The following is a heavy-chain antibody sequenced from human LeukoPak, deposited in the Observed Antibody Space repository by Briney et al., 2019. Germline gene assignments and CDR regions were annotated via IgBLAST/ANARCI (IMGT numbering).Heavy chain of an antibody. V-gene: IGHV3-21*04. Sequence: GGSLRLSCAASGFTFSRYSMSWVRQAPGKGLEWVSSISGDSNYIYYADSVEGRFTISRDNAKNSLYLQMNSLRAEDTAVYYCARPALGLVDYWGQGTLVTVSS. CDR1: GFTFSRYS. J-gene: IGHJ4*02. CDR2: ISGDSNYI. D-gene: IGHD3-3*02. CDR3: ARPALGLVDY.